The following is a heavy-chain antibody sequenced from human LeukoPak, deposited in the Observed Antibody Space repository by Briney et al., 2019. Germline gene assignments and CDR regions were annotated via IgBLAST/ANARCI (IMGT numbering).Heavy chain of an antibody. D-gene: IGHD2-15*01. CDR1: GYTFASYA. J-gene: IGHJ4*02. CDR2: INAGNGNT. V-gene: IGHV1-3*01. Sequence: ASVKVSCKASGYTFASYAMHWVRQAPGQRLEWMGWINAGNGNTKYSQKFQGRVTITRDTSASTAYMELSSLRSEDTAVYYCAREVVVVAGIDYWGQGTLVTVSS. CDR3: AREVVVVAGIDY.